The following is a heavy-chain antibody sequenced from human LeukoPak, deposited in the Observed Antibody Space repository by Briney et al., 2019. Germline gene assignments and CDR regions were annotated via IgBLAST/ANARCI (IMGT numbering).Heavy chain of an antibody. Sequence: GGSLRLSCAASGFTVSTNYMNWVRQAPGEGLEWVSVIYSGGSTYYADSVKGRFTISRDNSKNTLYLQMNSLRADDTAVYYCARGLYADYAFDYWGQGTLVTVSS. V-gene: IGHV3-66*01. CDR2: IYSGGST. J-gene: IGHJ4*02. CDR1: GFTVSTNY. CDR3: ARGLYADYAFDY. D-gene: IGHD4-17*01.